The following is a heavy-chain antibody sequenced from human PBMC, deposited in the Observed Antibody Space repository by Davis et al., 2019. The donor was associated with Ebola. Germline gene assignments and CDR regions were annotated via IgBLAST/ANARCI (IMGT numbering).Heavy chain of an antibody. D-gene: IGHD3-3*01. V-gene: IGHV1-69*13. Sequence: SVKVSCKASGGSFSSYASSWVRQAPGQGLEWMGGIIPIFGTANYVQKFQGRVTITADESTSKAYMELSSLRSEDTAVYYCARRLRLLEGGNWFDPWGQGTLVTVSS. J-gene: IGHJ5*02. CDR3: ARRLRLLEGGNWFDP. CDR1: GGSFSSYA. CDR2: IIPIFGTA.